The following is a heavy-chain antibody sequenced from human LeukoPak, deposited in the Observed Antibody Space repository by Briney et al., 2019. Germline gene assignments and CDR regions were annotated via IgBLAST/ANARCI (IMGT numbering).Heavy chain of an antibody. J-gene: IGHJ4*02. V-gene: IGHV4-59*08. CDR2: IYYSGST. Sequence: PSETLSLTCTVSGGSISSYYWSWIRQPPGKGLEWIGYIYYSGSTNYNPSLKSRVTISVDTSKNQFSLKLSSVTAADTAVYYCARHRSSSRFGYWGQGTLVTVSS. D-gene: IGHD6-6*01. CDR1: GGSISSYY. CDR3: ARHRSSSRFGY.